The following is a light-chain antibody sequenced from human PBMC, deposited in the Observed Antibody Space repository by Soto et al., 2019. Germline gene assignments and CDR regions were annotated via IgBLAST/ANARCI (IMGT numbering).Light chain of an antibody. CDR2: SNN. CDR1: SSNIGSNT. V-gene: IGLV1-44*01. CDR3: AAWDDSLNGRV. Sequence: QSVLTQPPSASGTPGPRVTISCSGSSSNIGSNTVNWYQQLPGTAPKLLSYSNNQRPSGVPDRFSGSKSGTSASLAISGLQSEDEADYYCAAWDDSLNGRVFGGGTKVTVL. J-gene: IGLJ2*01.